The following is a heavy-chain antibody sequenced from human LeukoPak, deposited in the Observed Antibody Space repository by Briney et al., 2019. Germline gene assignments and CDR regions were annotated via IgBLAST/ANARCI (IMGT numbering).Heavy chain of an antibody. CDR3: AKDLAVAGLFDY. J-gene: IGHJ4*02. CDR1: GFTFSSYA. CDR2: ISGSGGST. Sequence: GGSLRLSCAASGFTFSSYAMSWVRQAPGKGLEWVSAISGSGGSTYYADSVKGRFTISRDNSKNTLYLQVNSLRVEDTAVYYCAKDLAVAGLFDYWGQGTLVTVSS. V-gene: IGHV3-23*01. D-gene: IGHD6-19*01.